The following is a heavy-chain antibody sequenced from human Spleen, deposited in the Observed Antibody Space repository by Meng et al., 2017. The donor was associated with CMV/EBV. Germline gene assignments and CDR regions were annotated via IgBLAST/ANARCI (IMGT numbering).Heavy chain of an antibody. D-gene: IGHD2-15*01. J-gene: IGHJ5*01. CDR1: GFTFSSYA. CDR2: ISYDGSNK. Sequence: GESLKIYCVASGFTFSSYALHWVRQAPGKGLEWVALISYDGSNKYYADSVKGRFTISRDNYKNTLYLQMNSLRPEDTAVYYCARGASLVGADNWFDSWGQGTLVTVSS. V-gene: IGHV3-30*04. CDR3: ARGASLVGADNWFDS.